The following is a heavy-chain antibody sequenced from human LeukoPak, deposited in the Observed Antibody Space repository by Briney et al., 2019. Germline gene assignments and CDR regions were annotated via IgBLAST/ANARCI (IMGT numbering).Heavy chain of an antibody. CDR2: IYYSGST. J-gene: IGHJ4*02. D-gene: IGHD3-10*01. Sequence: SETLSLTCTDSGDSISSYYWSWIRQPPGKGLEWIGFIYYSGSTNYNPSLKSRVTISVDTSKNQFSLKLSSVTAADTAVYYCARAPYGSGSYYDFDYWGQGTLVTVSS. CDR3: ARAPYGSGSYYDFDY. V-gene: IGHV4-59*01. CDR1: GDSISSYY.